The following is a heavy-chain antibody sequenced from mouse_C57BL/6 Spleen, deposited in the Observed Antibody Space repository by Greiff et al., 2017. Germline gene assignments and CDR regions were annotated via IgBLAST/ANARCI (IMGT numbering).Heavy chain of an antibody. CDR1: GFNIKNTY. Sequence: EVQLQQSVAELVRPGASVKLSCTASGFNIKNTYMHWVKQRPEQGLEWIGRIDPANGNTKYAPKFQGKATITADTASNTAYLQLSSLTSEDTAIYYCARASPLYYDYDVYAMDYWGQGTSVTVSS. J-gene: IGHJ4*01. CDR3: ARASPLYYDYDVYAMDY. D-gene: IGHD2-4*01. CDR2: IDPANGNT. V-gene: IGHV14-3*01.